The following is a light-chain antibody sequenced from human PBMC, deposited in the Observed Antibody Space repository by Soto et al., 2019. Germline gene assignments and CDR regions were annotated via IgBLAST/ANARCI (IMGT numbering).Light chain of an antibody. J-gene: IGLJ1*01. Sequence: QSVLTQPASVSGSPGQSITISCTGTSSDVGGYNYVSLYQQHPGKAPKLLIYDVTNRPSGVSNRFSASKSGNTASLTISGLQADDEADYYCTSYTSSDSYVFGTGTKLTVL. V-gene: IGLV2-14*01. CDR2: DVT. CDR3: TSYTSSDSYV. CDR1: SSDVGGYNY.